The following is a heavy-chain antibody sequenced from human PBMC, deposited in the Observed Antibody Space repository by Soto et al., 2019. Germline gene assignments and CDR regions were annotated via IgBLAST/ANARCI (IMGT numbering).Heavy chain of an antibody. V-gene: IGHV3-30*18. CDR2: ISYDGSNK. CDR1: GLIFSSYG. D-gene: IGHD4-17*01. J-gene: IGHJ6*02. Sequence: QVQLVESGGGVVQPGRSLRLSCAASGLIFSSYGIHWVRQAPGKGLEWVAAISYDGSNKYYTDSVKGRFTISRDNSKITLYLQMNSLRAEDTAVYYCAKDRTVTGWVQYDMDVWGPGTTVTVSS. CDR3: AKDRTVTGWVQYDMDV.